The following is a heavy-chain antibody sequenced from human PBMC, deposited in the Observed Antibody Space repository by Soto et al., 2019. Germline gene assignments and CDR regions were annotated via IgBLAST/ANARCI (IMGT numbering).Heavy chain of an antibody. CDR2: IIPIFGTA. CDR1: GGTFSSYA. Sequence: QVQLVQSGAEVKKPGSSVKVSCKASGGTFSSYAISWVRQAPGQGLEWMGGIIPIFGTANYAQKFQGRVTITADESTSTAYMELSSLRSEDTAVYYCARVYYDSSGYYYPYYFDYWGQGTLVTVSS. J-gene: IGHJ4*02. D-gene: IGHD3-22*01. V-gene: IGHV1-69*01. CDR3: ARVYYDSSGYYYPYYFDY.